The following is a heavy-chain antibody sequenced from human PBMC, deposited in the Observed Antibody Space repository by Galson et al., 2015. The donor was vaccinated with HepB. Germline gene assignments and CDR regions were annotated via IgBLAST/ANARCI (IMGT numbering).Heavy chain of an antibody. CDR2: IIPIFGTA. CDR3: ARVGGVYSNYFNWFDP. D-gene: IGHD4-11*01. V-gene: IGHV1-69*15. J-gene: IGHJ5*02. CDR1: GGTFSSYT. Sequence: VKVSCKASGGTFSSYTISWVRQAPGQGLEWMGRIIPIFGTANYAQKFRGRVTITADESTSTAYMELSSLRSEDTAVYYCARVGGVYSNYFNWFDPWGQGTLVTVSS.